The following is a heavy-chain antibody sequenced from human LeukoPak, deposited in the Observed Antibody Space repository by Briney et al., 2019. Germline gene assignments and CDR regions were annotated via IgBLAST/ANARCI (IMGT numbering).Heavy chain of an antibody. Sequence: GGSLRLSCAASGFTFSNAWMSWVRQAPGKGLEWVGRIKSKTDGGTTDYAAPVKGRFTISRDDSKNTLYLQMNSLKTEDTAVYYCAKVVPPVASDSYFQHWGQGTLVTVSS. D-gene: IGHD6-19*01. CDR3: AKVVPPVASDSYFQH. J-gene: IGHJ1*01. V-gene: IGHV3-15*01. CDR1: GFTFSNAW. CDR2: IKSKTDGGTT.